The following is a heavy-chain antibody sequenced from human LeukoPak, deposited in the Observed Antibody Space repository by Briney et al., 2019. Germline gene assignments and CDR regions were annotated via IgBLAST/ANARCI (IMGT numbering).Heavy chain of an antibody. Sequence: SETLSLTCSVSGVSITGDEDFWTWIRQPPGKGLELIGYVHHSGNRYYDSSLGSRLTISVDRSKNQFSLKLGSVTGADTAVYYCARNGCSSSTCKTEWGQGTLVIVSS. CDR3: ARNGCSSSTCKTE. J-gene: IGHJ4*02. CDR1: GVSITGDEDF. V-gene: IGHV4-30-2*01. D-gene: IGHD2-2*01. CDR2: VHHSGNR.